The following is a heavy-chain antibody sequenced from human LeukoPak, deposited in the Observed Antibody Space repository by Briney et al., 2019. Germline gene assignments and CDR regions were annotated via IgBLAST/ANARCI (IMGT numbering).Heavy chain of an antibody. CDR2: IYPGDSDT. D-gene: IGHD4-23*01. CDR3: ARRGYGGRQLFPYYYMDV. Sequence: GESLKISCKGSGYSFTSYWIGWVRQMPGKGLEWMGIIYPGDSDTRYSPSFQGQVTISADKSISTAYLQWSSLKASDTAMYYCARRGYGGRQLFPYYYMDVWGKGTTVTVSS. J-gene: IGHJ6*03. CDR1: GYSFTSYW. V-gene: IGHV5-51*01.